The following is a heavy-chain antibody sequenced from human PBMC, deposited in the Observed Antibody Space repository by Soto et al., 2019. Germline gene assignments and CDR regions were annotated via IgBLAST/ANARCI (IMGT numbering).Heavy chain of an antibody. CDR1: GDSISDSSFY. CDR2: IYYKGYT. V-gene: IGHV4-39*01. CDR3: ARHPDYGGNYYYYGMDV. Sequence: QLQLQESGPGLVKPSETLSLTCTSSGDSISDSSFYWAWIRQPPGKGLEWIGSIYYKGYTKYNPSLESRVPKTVDTSRNQLSLRLSSVTAADTAVYFCARHPDYGGNYYYYGMDVWGPGTTVIVSS. D-gene: IGHD4-17*01. J-gene: IGHJ6*02.